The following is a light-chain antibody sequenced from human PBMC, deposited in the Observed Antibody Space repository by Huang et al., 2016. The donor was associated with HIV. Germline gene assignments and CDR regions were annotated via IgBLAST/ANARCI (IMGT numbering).Light chain of an antibody. CDR1: ESISSS. Sequence: EIVMTQSPATLSVSPGERVTLSCRASESISSSLAWYQQKSGQPPRLRIYDASARAAGIPARFSGSGSGTEFTLSIDSLQSEDFAVYYCQQYNNWPPITFGQGTRLDIK. J-gene: IGKJ5*01. CDR3: QQYNNWPPIT. CDR2: DAS. V-gene: IGKV3-15*01.